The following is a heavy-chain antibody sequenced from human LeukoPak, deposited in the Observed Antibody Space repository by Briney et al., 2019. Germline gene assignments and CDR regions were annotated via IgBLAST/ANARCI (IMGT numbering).Heavy chain of an antibody. CDR2: IYYSGST. D-gene: IGHD2-21*01. CDR1: GGSISSYY. V-gene: IGHV4-59*08. J-gene: IGHJ6*02. Sequence: PSETLSLTCTVSGGSISSYYWSWLRQPPGKGLEWIGYIYYSGSTNYNPSLKSRVTISVDTSKNQFSLKLSSVTAADTAVYYCARHRSGVGILAYYYYGMDVWGQGTTVTVSS. CDR3: ARHRSGVGILAYYYYGMDV.